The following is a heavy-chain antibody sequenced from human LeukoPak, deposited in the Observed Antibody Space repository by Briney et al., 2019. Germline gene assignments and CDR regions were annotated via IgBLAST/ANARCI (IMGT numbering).Heavy chain of an antibody. CDR1: GGSISSGSYY. J-gene: IGHJ6*03. D-gene: IGHD6-13*01. CDR2: IYTSGST. CDR3: AREGRGIAAAGRSKYYYYYYMDV. V-gene: IGHV4-61*02. Sequence: SETLSLTCTVSGGSISSGSYYWSWIRQPAGKGLEWIGRIYTSGSTNYNPSLKSRVTISVDTSKNQFSLKLSSVTAADTAVYYCAREGRGIAAAGRSKYYYYYYMDVWGKGTTVTVSS.